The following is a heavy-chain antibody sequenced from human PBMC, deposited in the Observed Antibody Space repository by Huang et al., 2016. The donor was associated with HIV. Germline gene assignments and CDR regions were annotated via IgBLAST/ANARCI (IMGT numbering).Heavy chain of an antibody. V-gene: IGHV3-48*01. D-gene: IGHD3-9*01. J-gene: IGHJ4*02. CDR2: IRIDNGLT. CDR1: GFYLGAFR. Sequence: EVQLVESGGRLVRPGGSRRLPCTARGFYLGAFRLVWVRQAPGKGLEWISYIRIDNGLTKYSDSVKGRFTISRDTAKNVVYVQMNRLRADDTAVYYCARGKFDVLTGWDDTYYFDHWGLGTLVTVSS. CDR3: ARGKFDVLTGWDDTYYFDH.